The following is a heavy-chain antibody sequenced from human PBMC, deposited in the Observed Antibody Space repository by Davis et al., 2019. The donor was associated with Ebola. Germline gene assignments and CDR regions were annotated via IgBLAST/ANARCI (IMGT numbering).Heavy chain of an antibody. CDR3: AKGIVVVTAPLFDP. J-gene: IGHJ5*02. Sequence: PGGSLRLSCAASGFTFSSYGMHWVRQAPGKGLEWVAFIRYDGSNKYYADSVKGRFTISRDNSKNTLYLQMNSLRAEDRAVYYCAKGIVVVTAPLFDPWGQGTLVTVSS. V-gene: IGHV3-30*02. CDR1: GFTFSSYG. CDR2: IRYDGSNK. D-gene: IGHD2-21*02.